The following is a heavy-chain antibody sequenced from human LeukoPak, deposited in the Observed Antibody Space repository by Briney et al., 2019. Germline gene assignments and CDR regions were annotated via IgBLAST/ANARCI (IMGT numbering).Heavy chain of an antibody. CDR2: INPNAGDT. CDR1: GYTFTGYY. CDR3: SREGWDRAGFDY. V-gene: IGHV1-2*02. Sequence: ASVKVSCKASGYTFTGYYMHWVRQAPGQGLEWMGWINPNAGDTNYAQKFQGRVTMTRDTSISTAYMELSRLRSDDTAVYYCSREGWDRAGFDYWGQGTLLTVSS. D-gene: IGHD1-26*01. J-gene: IGHJ4*02.